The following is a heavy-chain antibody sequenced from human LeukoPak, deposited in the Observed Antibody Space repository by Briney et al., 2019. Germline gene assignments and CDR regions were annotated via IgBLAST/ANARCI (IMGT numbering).Heavy chain of an antibody. Sequence: GGSLRLSCAASGFTFSSYGMHWVRQAPGKGLEWVAVISYDGSNKYYADSVKGRFTISRDNSKNTLYLQMNSLRAEGTAVYYCAKDRERYSSSWYSFFDYWGQGTLVTVSS. CDR2: ISYDGSNK. CDR1: GFTFSSYG. D-gene: IGHD6-13*01. J-gene: IGHJ4*02. CDR3: AKDRERYSSSWYSFFDY. V-gene: IGHV3-30*18.